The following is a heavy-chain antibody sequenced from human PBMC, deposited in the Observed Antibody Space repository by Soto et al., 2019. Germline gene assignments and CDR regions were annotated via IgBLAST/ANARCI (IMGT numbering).Heavy chain of an antibody. D-gene: IGHD3-10*01. CDR1: GFTFTSYF. Sequence: GASLRQSFEASGFTFTSYFMSRVRQAPGQGLEWVSTISGSGGTTYYADSVKGRFTISRDNSKNTLYLQMNRLRVEDTAVYYCAKAMWFGISIGGSFVYWGRGSLVIVTS. CDR3: AKAMWFGISIGGSFVY. J-gene: IGHJ4*02. V-gene: IGHV3-23*01. CDR2: ISGSGGTT.